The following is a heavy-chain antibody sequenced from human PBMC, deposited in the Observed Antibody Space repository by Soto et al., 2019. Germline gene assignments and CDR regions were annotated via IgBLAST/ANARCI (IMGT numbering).Heavy chain of an antibody. Sequence: LGGSLRLSCAASGFTFDIFSMNWVRQAPGKGLEWVSSIGSRSTFIYYADSVQGRFTITRDNAKNSLYLHMNNLRAGDTAVYYCARDSSSSAFDSWGQGTLVTVSS. D-gene: IGHD6-6*01. CDR2: IGSRSTFI. V-gene: IGHV3-21*01. CDR1: GFTFDIFS. CDR3: ARDSSSSAFDS. J-gene: IGHJ4*02.